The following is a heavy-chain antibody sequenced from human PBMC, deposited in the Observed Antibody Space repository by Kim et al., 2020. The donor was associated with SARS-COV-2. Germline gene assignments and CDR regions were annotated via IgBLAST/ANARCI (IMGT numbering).Heavy chain of an antibody. V-gene: IGHV3-7*01. CDR3: VRTPSGSYDY. CDR2: INEDASGQ. CDR1: GFTFSSYW. J-gene: IGHJ4*02. D-gene: IGHD1-26*01. Sequence: GGSLRLSCAASGFTFSSYWMTWIRRAPGKGLEWVAAINEDASGQYYEDSVKGRFTISRDNAKNSLYLQMNSLRAEDTAVYYCVRTPSGSYDYWGQGILVTVSS.